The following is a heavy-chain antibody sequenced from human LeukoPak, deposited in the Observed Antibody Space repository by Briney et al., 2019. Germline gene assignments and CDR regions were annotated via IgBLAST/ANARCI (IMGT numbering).Heavy chain of an antibody. D-gene: IGHD4/OR15-4a*01. CDR3: ARRDYAAWFDP. CDR2: VYYSGTT. Sequence: SETLSLTCNVSGDSITSGGFYWAWIRQSPGRGLEWIGNVYYSGTTQYNPSLKGRVTISMDMSKNQFSLNLNSVSVTDTAIYYCARRDYAAWFDPWGQGTLVTVSS. CDR1: GDSITSGGFY. V-gene: IGHV4-39*01. J-gene: IGHJ5*02.